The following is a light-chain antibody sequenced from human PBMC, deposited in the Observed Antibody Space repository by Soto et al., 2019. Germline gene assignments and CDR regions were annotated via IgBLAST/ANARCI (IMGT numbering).Light chain of an antibody. V-gene: IGKV1-9*01. CDR3: QQLKSYPIT. J-gene: IGKJ5*01. CDR1: QGISSY. Sequence: DIQLTQSPSFLSASVGDRVTITCRASQGISSYLAWYQQKPGKAPKFLIYSASTLHSGVPSRFSGSESGTEFTLTISSLQREDFATYYCQQLKSYPITFGQGTRLEIK. CDR2: SAS.